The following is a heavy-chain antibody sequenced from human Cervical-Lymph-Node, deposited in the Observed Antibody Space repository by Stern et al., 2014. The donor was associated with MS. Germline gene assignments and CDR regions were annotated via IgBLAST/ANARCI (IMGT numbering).Heavy chain of an antibody. Sequence: MQLVESGGGVVQPGKSLRLSCAASGFTFRSYAMHWVRQAPGQGLEWVGVISYDGTDKYNADSVKGRFTISRDNSKNTLYLQMGSLRGEDTAVYYCARDPSRFGDNGYLDYWGQGTLVTVSS. V-gene: IGHV3-30-3*01. CDR1: GFTFRSYA. J-gene: IGHJ4*02. CDR2: ISYDGTDK. CDR3: ARDPSRFGDNGYLDY. D-gene: IGHD3-10*01.